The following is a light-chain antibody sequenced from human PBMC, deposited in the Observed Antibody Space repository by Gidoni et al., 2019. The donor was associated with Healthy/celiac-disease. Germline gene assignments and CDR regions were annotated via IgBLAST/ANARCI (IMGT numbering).Light chain of an antibody. Sequence: DIQMTQSPSTLSASVGDRVTITCRASQSISSWLAWYQQKPGKAPKLLIYKASSLESGVPSRFSGSGSGTEFTLTISSLQPDDFATYYCQQYNNMRTFGQGTKLEIK. CDR1: QSISSW. CDR2: KAS. CDR3: QQYNNMRT. V-gene: IGKV1-5*03. J-gene: IGKJ2*01.